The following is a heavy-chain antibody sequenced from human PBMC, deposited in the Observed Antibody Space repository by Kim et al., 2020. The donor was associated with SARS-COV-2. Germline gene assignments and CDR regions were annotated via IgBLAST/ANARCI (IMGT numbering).Heavy chain of an antibody. CDR2: IYSGGST. CDR3: ARGLSRGVISIYGMDV. J-gene: IGHJ6*02. D-gene: IGHD3-10*01. V-gene: IGHV3-53*01. CDR1: GFTVSSNY. Sequence: GGSLRLSCAASGFTVSSNYMSWVRQAPGKGLEWVSVIYSGGSTYYADSVKGRFTISRDNSKNTLYLQMNSLRAEDTAVYYCARGLSRGVISIYGMDVWGQGTTVTVSS.